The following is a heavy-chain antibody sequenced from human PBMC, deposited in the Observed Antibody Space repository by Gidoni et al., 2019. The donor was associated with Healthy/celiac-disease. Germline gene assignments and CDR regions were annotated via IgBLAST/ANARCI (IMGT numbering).Heavy chain of an antibody. D-gene: IGHD5-18*01. J-gene: IGHJ4*02. V-gene: IGHV5-51*01. CDR1: GYSSTSYW. Sequence: EVQLVQSGAAVKKPGESLKISCKGSGYSSTSYWIGWVRPMPGKGLEWMGIIYPGDSDTRYSPSFQGQVTISADKSISTAYLQWSSLKASDTAMYYCARLGGASGYSTGVDYWGQGTLVTVSS. CDR3: ARLGGASGYSTGVDY. CDR2: IYPGDSDT.